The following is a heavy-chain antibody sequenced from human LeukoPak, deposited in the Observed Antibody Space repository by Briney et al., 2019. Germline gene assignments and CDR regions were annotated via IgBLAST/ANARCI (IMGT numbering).Heavy chain of an antibody. CDR1: GYSISSGYY. CDR3: ARESGYYDSSGYSDY. CDR2: IYHSGST. J-gene: IGHJ4*02. V-gene: IGHV4-38-2*02. Sequence: SETLSLTCTVSGYSISSGYYWGWIRQPPGKGLEWIGSIYHSGSTYYNPSLKSRVTISVDTSKNQFSLKLSSVTAADTAVYYCARESGYYDSSGYSDYWGQGTPVTVSS. D-gene: IGHD3-22*01.